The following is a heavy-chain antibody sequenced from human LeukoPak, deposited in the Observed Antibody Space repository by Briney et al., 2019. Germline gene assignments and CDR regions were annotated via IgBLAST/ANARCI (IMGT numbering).Heavy chain of an antibody. V-gene: IGHV4-31*03. CDR2: IYYSGST. CDR1: GGSISSGGYY. D-gene: IGHD4-17*01. J-gene: IGHJ6*02. Sequence: SETLSLTCTVSGGSISSGGYYWSWIRQHPGQGLEWIGYIYYSGSTYYNPSLKSRVTISVDTSKNQFSLKLSSVTAADTAAYYCARGRVTTSYGMDVWGQGTTVTVSS. CDR3: ARGRVTTSYGMDV.